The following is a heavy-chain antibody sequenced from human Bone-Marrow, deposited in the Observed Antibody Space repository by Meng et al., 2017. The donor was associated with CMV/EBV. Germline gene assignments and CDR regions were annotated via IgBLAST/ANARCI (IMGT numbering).Heavy chain of an antibody. V-gene: IGHV3-7*01. Sequence: GESLKISCAASGVTFSSYWMSWVRQAQGKGLEWVANIKQDGSEKYYVDSVKGRFTISRDNAKNSLYLQMNSLRAEDTAVYYCARTEVPYYYYYGMDVWGQGTTVTVSS. J-gene: IGHJ6*02. CDR3: ARTEVPYYYYYGMDV. CDR1: GVTFSSYW. D-gene: IGHD1-1*01. CDR2: IKQDGSEK.